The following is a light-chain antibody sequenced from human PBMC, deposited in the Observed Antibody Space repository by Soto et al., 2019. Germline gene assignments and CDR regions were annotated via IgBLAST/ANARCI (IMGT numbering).Light chain of an antibody. J-gene: IGLJ1*01. V-gene: IGLV2-11*01. Sequence: QSVLLQPRSVSGSPGQSVTISCTGTTRDVGGYKFVSWYRQHPGKAPKLILYDVNERPSGVPVRFSGSKSDNTASLTISGLQAEDEAVYFCCSYTDIYTYVFGTGTKLTVL. CDR2: DVN. CDR3: CSYTDIYTYV. CDR1: TRDVGGYKF.